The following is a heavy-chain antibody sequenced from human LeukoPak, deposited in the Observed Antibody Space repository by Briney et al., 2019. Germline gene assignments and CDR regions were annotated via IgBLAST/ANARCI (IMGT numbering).Heavy chain of an antibody. CDR2: LHFGGST. Sequence: SETLSLTCTVSDGAITGYYWGWIRQPPGKGLDWIGHLHFGGSTNYNPSLKSRVTISVDTSKNHFSLKLSSVTAGDTAVYYCARGYSTSWTYYFDYWGQGALVTVCS. CDR1: DGAITGYY. V-gene: IGHV4-59*01. D-gene: IGHD6-13*01. CDR3: ARGYSTSWTYYFDY. J-gene: IGHJ4*02.